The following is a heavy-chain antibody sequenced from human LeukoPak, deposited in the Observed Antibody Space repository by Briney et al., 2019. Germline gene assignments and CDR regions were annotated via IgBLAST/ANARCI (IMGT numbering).Heavy chain of an antibody. CDR2: INSDGSST. CDR3: ARDHRPFGDYGSGDYYYYMDV. J-gene: IGHJ6*03. CDR1: RFTFSTYW. V-gene: IGHV3-74*01. D-gene: IGHD4-17*01. Sequence: PGGSLRLSCAASRFTFSTYWMHWVRQAPGKGLVWVSRINSDGSSTGYADSVKGRFTISRDNAKNTLYLQMNSLRAEDTAVYYCARDHRPFGDYGSGDYYYYMDVWGKGTTVTVSS.